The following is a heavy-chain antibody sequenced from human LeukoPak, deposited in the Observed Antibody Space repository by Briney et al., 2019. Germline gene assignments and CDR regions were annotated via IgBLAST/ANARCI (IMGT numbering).Heavy chain of an antibody. CDR1: GGSFSGYY. Sequence: NPSETLSLTCAVYGGSFSGYYWSWIRQPPGKGLEWIGEISHSGSTNYNPSLESRVTISVDTSKNQFSLKLTSVTAADTAVYYCAILTNGYGYFDYWGQGTLVTVSS. CDR2: ISHSGST. V-gene: IGHV4-34*01. J-gene: IGHJ4*02. CDR3: AILTNGYGYFDY. D-gene: IGHD5-18*01.